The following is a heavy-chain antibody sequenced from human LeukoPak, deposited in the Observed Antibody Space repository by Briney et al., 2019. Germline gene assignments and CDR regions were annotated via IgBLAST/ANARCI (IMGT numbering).Heavy chain of an antibody. Sequence: GGSLRLSCAASGFTFSSYAMSWVRQAPGKGLEWVSAISGSGGSTYYADSVKGRFTISRDNSKNTLYLQMNSLRAEDTAVYYCAKGTGEFGELLYPYYYYGMDVWGQGTTVTVSS. CDR3: AKGTGEFGELLYPYYYYGMDV. D-gene: IGHD3-10*01. J-gene: IGHJ6*02. CDR2: ISGSGGST. CDR1: GFTFSSYA. V-gene: IGHV3-23*01.